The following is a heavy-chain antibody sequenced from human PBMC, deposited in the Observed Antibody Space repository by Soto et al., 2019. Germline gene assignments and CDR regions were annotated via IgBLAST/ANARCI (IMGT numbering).Heavy chain of an antibody. J-gene: IGHJ4*02. CDR1: GGSISSYY. CDR2: IYYSGST. V-gene: IGHV4-59*01. D-gene: IGHD6-19*01. Sequence: SETLSLTCTVSGGSISSYYWGWIRQPPGKGLEWIGYIYYSGSTNYNPSLKSRVTISVDTSKNQFSLKLSSVTAADTAVYYCARALIAVAGRDYWGQGTLVTVSS. CDR3: ARALIAVAGRDY.